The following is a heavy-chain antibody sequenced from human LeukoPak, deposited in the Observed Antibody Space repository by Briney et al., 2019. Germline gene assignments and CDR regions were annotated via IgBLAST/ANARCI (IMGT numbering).Heavy chain of an antibody. CDR1: GYTFTSYG. J-gene: IGHJ4*02. D-gene: IGHD2-15*01. Sequence: ASVKVSCRASGYTFTSYGISWVRQAPGQGLEWMGWISAYNGNTNYAQKLQGRVTMTTDTSPSTAYMELRSLRSDDTAVYYCARVSSIVVVVAASDYWGQGTLVTVSS. CDR3: ARVSSIVVVVAASDY. CDR2: ISAYNGNT. V-gene: IGHV1-18*01.